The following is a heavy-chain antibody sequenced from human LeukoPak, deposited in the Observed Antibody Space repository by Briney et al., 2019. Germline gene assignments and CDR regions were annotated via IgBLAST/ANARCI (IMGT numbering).Heavy chain of an antibody. J-gene: IGHJ4*02. CDR2: IYHSGST. CDR1: GGSISSGGYY. V-gene: IGHV4-30-2*01. CDR3: AIDTMVRGLPDY. Sequence: SETLSLTCTVSGGSISSGGYYWSWIRQPPGKGLEWIGYIYHSGSTYYNPSLKSRVTISVDTSKNQFSLKLSSVTAADTAVYYCAIDTMVRGLPDYWGQGTLVTVSS. D-gene: IGHD3-10*01.